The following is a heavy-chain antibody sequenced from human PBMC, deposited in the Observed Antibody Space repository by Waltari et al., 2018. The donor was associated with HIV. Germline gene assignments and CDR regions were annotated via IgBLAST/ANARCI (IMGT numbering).Heavy chain of an antibody. J-gene: IGHJ6*02. D-gene: IGHD6-6*01. CDR2: INPNSGGT. Sequence: QVQLVQSGAEVKKPGASVKVSCKASGYTFTDYYMHWVRQAPGQGLEWMGWINPNSGGTNYAQRFQGRVTMTRDTSISTAYMELSRLRSDDTAVYYCARDRHSNSRILGYYYGMDVWGQGTTVTVS. CDR3: ARDRHSNSRILGYYYGMDV. CDR1: GYTFTDYY. V-gene: IGHV1-2*02.